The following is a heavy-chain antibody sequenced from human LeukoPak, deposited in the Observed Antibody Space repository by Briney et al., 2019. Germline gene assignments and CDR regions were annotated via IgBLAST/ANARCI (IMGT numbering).Heavy chain of an antibody. V-gene: IGHV3-7*01. CDR2: IEQDGSEK. CDR3: AKGHTSLAP. CDR1: GFSFTTSW. J-gene: IGHJ4*02. D-gene: IGHD5-18*01. Sequence: GGSLRLSCAASGFSFTTSWMSWVRQAPGKGLEWVASIEQDGSEKYYVDSVKGRFTISRDNAKNSLFLQMNSLRAEDTAIYYCAKGHTSLAPGGQGALVTVSS.